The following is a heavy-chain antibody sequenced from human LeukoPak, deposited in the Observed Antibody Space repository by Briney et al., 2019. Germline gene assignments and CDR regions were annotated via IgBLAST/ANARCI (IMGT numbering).Heavy chain of an antibody. J-gene: IGHJ4*02. Sequence: PGGSLRLSCAASGFTFSSYAMSWVRQAPGKGLEWVSVITRSGSTYYADSVKGRFTISRDNSKNTLYLQMNSLRAEDTAVYYCARDRFPLYYVFDYWGQGTLVTVSS. CDR1: GFTFSSYA. V-gene: IGHV3-23*01. CDR3: ARDRFPLYYVFDY. CDR2: ITRSGST. D-gene: IGHD3-10*02.